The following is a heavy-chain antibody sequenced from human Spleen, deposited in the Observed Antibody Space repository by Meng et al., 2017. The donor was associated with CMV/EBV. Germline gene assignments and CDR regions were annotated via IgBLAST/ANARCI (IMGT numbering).Heavy chain of an antibody. Sequence: MDSYMNWIRQAPGKGLELVSYISSSGAVIYYADSVKGRFTISRDNAKNSLYLHLDSLRAEDTAMYYCARGRGLRYCSTTGCYNPTDYWGQGALVTVSS. D-gene: IGHD2-2*02. CDR2: ISSSGAVI. V-gene: IGHV3-11*04. CDR3: ARGRGLRYCSTTGCYNPTDY. CDR1: MDSY. J-gene: IGHJ4*02.